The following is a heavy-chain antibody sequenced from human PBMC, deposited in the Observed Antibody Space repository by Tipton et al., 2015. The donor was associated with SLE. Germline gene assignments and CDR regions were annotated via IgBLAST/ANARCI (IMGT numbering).Heavy chain of an antibody. V-gene: IGHV4-4*02. J-gene: IGHJ6*03. D-gene: IGHD1-26*01. Sequence: TLSLTCVISGGSISTNSWWSWVRQSPGKGLEWIGYIYYSGSTNYNPSLKSRVTISVDTSKNQFSLKLSSVTAADTAVYYCARGYSGSYYYYYYMDVWGKGTTVTVSS. CDR1: GGSISTNSW. CDR3: ARGYSGSYYYYYYMDV. CDR2: IYYSGST.